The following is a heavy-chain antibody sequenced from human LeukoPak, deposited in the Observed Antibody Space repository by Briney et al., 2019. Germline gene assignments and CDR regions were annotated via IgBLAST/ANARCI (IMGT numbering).Heavy chain of an antibody. V-gene: IGHV4-4*07. J-gene: IGHJ4*02. CDR3: ARKDGDY. CDR2: IYSSGST. CDR1: GASISAFQ. Sequence: SETLSLTCTVSGASISAFQWTWFRQPAGKGLEWIGLIYSSGSTLFNPSLKSRVAMSVDLTKNQLSLKLTSVTAADTAMYYCARKDGDYWGRGTLVTVSS.